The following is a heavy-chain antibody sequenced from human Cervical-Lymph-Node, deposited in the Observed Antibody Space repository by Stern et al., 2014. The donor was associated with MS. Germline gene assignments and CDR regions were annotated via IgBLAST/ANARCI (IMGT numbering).Heavy chain of an antibody. CDR2: IYNTGIT. J-gene: IGHJ6*02. Sequence: QVQLQESGPGLVKPSQTLSLTCTVSGGSISRGDYYWSWIRQSPGKGLEWIGHIYNTGITYYNPSLKGRVTIPIVTYENQISPRLGSGTAADTAVYYCVRDVYQPSLYSYNMDVWGQGTTVTVSS. V-gene: IGHV4-30-4*08. D-gene: IGHD6-13*01. CDR1: GGSISRGDYY. CDR3: VRDVYQPSLYSYNMDV.